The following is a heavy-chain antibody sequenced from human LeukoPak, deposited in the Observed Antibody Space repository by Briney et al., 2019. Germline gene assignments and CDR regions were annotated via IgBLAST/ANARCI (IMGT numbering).Heavy chain of an antibody. D-gene: IGHD3-10*01. CDR2: IYYSGST. V-gene: IGHV4-59*08. J-gene: IGHJ4*02. CDR1: GGSISSYY. Sequence: PSETLSLTCTVSGGSISSYYWSWIRQPPGKGLEWIGYIYYSGSTHYNPSLKSRVTMSVDTSKNQFSLKLSSVTAADTAVYYCSRHAKTYYGSGSYSTNFDYWGQGTLVTVSS. CDR3: SRHAKTYYGSGSYSTNFDY.